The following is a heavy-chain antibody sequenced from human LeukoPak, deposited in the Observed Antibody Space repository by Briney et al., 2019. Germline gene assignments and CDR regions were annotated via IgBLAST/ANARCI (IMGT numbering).Heavy chain of an antibody. CDR1: GGTFSSYT. D-gene: IGHD2-15*01. V-gene: IGHV1-69*02. J-gene: IGHJ4*02. CDR2: IIPILGIA. Sequence: ASVKVSCKASGGTFSSYTISWVRQAPGQGLEWMGRIIPILGIANYAQKFQGRVTITADKSTSTAYMKLSSLRSEDTAVYYCATSAGVVVVAAYFDYWGQGTLVTVSS. CDR3: ATSAGVVVVAAYFDY.